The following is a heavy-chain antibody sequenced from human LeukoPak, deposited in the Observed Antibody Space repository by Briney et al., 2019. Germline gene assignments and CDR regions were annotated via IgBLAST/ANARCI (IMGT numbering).Heavy chain of an antibody. V-gene: IGHV1-18*01. CDR1: GYTLTELS. D-gene: IGHD1-26*01. J-gene: IGHJ4*02. CDR3: ARVIVSIVGATTGALDY. Sequence: GASVKVSCKVSGYTLTELSMHWVRQAPGQGLEWMGWISAYNGNTNYAQKLQGRVTMTTETSTSTAYMELRSLRSDDTAVYYCARVIVSIVGATTGALDYWGQGTLVTVSS. CDR2: ISAYNGNT.